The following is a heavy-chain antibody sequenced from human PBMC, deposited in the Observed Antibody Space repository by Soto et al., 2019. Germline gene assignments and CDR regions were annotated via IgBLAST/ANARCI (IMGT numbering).Heavy chain of an antibody. CDR2: IIPIFGTA. CDR1: GGTFSSYA. D-gene: IGHD6-25*01. J-gene: IGHJ4*02. CDR3: ASDRGYNHPCYFDY. V-gene: IGHV1-69*13. Sequence: SVKVSCKASGGTFSSYAISWVRQAPGQGLEWMGGIIPIFGTANYAQKFQGRVTITADESTSTAYMELSSLRSEDTAVYYCASDRGYNHPCYFDYWGQGTLVTVSS.